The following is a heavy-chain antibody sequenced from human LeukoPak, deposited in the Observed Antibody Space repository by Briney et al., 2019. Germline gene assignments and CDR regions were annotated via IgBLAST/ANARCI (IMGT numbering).Heavy chain of an antibody. CDR1: GFTFSSSA. J-gene: IGHJ6*01. CDR2: IKYDGSDS. Sequence: GGSLRLSCAASGFTFSSSAMSWVRQAPGKGLEWVANIKYDGSDSKYVQSVKGRFIISRDNTKNSLFLEMNTLRSEDAAVYYCARRLRITPRGWGYGMDGWGEGTKVTVSA. V-gene: IGHV3-7*03. CDR3: ARRLRITPRGWGYGMDG. D-gene: IGHD3-10*01.